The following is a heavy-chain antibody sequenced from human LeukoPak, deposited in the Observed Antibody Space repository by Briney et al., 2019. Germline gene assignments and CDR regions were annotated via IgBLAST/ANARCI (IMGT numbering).Heavy chain of an antibody. CDR1: GGSISSSSYY. Sequence: PSETLSLTCTVSGGSISSSSYYWSWIRQPPGKGLEWIGYIYYSGSTNYNPSLKSRVTISVDTSKNQFSLKLSSVTAADTAVYYCARDMEQWLVRGGGAFDIWGQGTMVTVSS. CDR2: IYYSGST. V-gene: IGHV4-61*01. CDR3: ARDMEQWLVRGGGAFDI. J-gene: IGHJ3*02. D-gene: IGHD6-19*01.